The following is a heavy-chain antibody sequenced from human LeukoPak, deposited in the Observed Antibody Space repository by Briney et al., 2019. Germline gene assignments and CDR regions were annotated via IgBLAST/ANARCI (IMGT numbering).Heavy chain of an antibody. CDR2: IYSGGST. D-gene: IGHD4-23*01. J-gene: IGHJ6*03. CDR1: GFTVSSNY. CDR3: TTDPPLSTVGYYYMDV. Sequence: GGSLRLSCAASGFTVSSNYMSWVRQAPGKGLEWVSVIYSGGSTYYADSVKGRFTISRDNSKNTLYLQMNSLRAEDTAVYYCTTDPPLSTVGYYYMDVWGKGTTVTVSS. V-gene: IGHV3-53*01.